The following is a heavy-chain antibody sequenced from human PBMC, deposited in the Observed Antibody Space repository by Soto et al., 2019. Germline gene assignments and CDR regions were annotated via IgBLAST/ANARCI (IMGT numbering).Heavy chain of an antibody. Sequence: ASVKVSCKASGGTFSSYAISWVRQAPGQGLEWMGGIIPIFGTANYAQKFQGRVTITADESTSTAYMELSSLRSEDTAVYYCAREKEFVVNHWFDPWGQGTLVTVSS. V-gene: IGHV1-69*13. J-gene: IGHJ5*02. CDR2: IIPIFGTA. D-gene: IGHD2-21*01. CDR3: AREKEFVVNHWFDP. CDR1: GGTFSSYA.